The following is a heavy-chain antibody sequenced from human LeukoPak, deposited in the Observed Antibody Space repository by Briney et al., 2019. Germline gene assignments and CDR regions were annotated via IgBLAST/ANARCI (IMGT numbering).Heavy chain of an antibody. D-gene: IGHD1-14*01. CDR3: AKDLDNVPGDY. CDR2: ISSSSSYT. J-gene: IGHJ4*02. CDR1: GFTFSDYY. V-gene: IGHV3-11*06. Sequence: KPGGSLRLSCAASGFTFSDYYMSWIRQAPGKGLEWVSYISSSSSYTNYADSVKGRFTISRDNAKNSLYLQMNSLRAEDTAVYYCAKDLDNVPGDYWGQGTLVTVSS.